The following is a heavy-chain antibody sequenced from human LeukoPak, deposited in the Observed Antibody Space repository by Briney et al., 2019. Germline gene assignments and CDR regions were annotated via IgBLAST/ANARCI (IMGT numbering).Heavy chain of an antibody. D-gene: IGHD1-26*01. Sequence: KPGGSLRLSCAASGFTFSNAWMSWVRQAPGKGLEWVGRIKSKTDGGTTDYAAPVKGRFTISRDDSKNTLYLQMNSLKTEDTAVYYCTTLTGIVGATTGPGAFDIWGQGTMVTVSS. CDR1: GFTFSNAW. CDR2: IKSKTDGGTT. CDR3: TTLTGIVGATTGPGAFDI. V-gene: IGHV3-15*01. J-gene: IGHJ3*02.